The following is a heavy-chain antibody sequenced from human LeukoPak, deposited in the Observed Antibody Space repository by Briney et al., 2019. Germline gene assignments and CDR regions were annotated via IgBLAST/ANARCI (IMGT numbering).Heavy chain of an antibody. CDR3: ARAEVEMASGAFDI. D-gene: IGHD5-24*01. V-gene: IGHV3-64*01. CDR2: ISSNGGST. J-gene: IGHJ3*02. CDR1: GFTSSSYA. Sequence: PGGSLRLSCAASGFTSSSYAMHWVRQAPGKGLEYVSAISSNGGSTYYANSVKGRFTISRDNSKNTLYLQMGSLRAEDMAVYYCARAEVEMASGAFDIWGQGTMVTVSS.